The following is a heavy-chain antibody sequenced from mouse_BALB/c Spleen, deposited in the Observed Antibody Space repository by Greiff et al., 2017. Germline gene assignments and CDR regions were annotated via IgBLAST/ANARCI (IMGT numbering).Heavy chain of an antibody. J-gene: IGHJ1*01. V-gene: IGHV5-6-5*01. D-gene: IGHD1-1*01. CDR1: GFTFSSYA. CDR3: ARAPYYYGSSYWYFDV. CDR2: ISSGGST. Sequence: EVQGVESGGGLVKPGGSLKLSCAASGFTFSSYAMSWVRQTPEKRLEWVASISSGGSTYYPDSVKGRFTISRDNARNILYLQMSSLRSEDTAMYYCARAPYYYGSSYWYFDVWGAGTTVTVSS.